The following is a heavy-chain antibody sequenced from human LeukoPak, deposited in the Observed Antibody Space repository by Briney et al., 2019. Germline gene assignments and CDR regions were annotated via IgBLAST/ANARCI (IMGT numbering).Heavy chain of an antibody. J-gene: IGHJ5*02. V-gene: IGHV4-59*12. CDR2: IYYTGST. Sequence: SETLSLTCTVSGDSFSSYYWSWIRQPPGKGLEWIGYIYYTGSTNYNPSLKSRVTISVDTSKNQFSLKLSSVTAADTAVYYCARLRGLAVAAHPWGQGTLVTVSS. D-gene: IGHD6-19*01. CDR3: ARLRGLAVAAHP. CDR1: GDSFSSYY.